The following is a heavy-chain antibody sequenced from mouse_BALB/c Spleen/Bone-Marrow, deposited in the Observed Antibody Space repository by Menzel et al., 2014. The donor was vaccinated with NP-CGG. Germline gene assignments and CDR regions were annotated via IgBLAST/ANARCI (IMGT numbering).Heavy chain of an antibody. CDR2: ISSGGSYT. CDR3: TREDTNRDFDY. CDR1: GFTFSSYT. Sequence: EVQLVESGGGLVKPGGSLKLSCAASGFTFSSYTMSWVRQTPEKRLEWVATISSGGSYTYYPDSVKGRFTISRDNAKNTLYLQMSSLKSEDTAMYYCTREDTNRDFDYWGQGTTLTVSS. D-gene: IGHD4-1*01. J-gene: IGHJ2*01. V-gene: IGHV5-6-4*01.